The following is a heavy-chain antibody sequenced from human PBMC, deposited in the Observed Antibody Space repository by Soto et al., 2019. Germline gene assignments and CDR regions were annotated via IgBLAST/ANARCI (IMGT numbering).Heavy chain of an antibody. V-gene: IGHV4-30-4*01. D-gene: IGHD3-22*01. CDR2: IYYSGST. J-gene: IGHJ3*02. Sequence: SETLSLTCTVSGGSISSGDYYWSWIRQPPGKGLEWIGYIYYSGSTYYNPSLKSRVTISVDTSKNQFSLKLSSVTAADTAVYYCARAPITMIVVNAFDIWGQGTMVTVSS. CDR3: ARAPITMIVVNAFDI. CDR1: GGSISSGDYY.